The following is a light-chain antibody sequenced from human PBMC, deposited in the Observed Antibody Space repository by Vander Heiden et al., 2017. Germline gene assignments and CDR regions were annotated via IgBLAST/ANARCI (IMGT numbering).Light chain of an antibody. V-gene: IGLV2-14*01. J-gene: IGLJ2*01. CDR2: EVS. Sequence: QSALTQPASASGSPGQSITISCTGTSSDVGGYNYVSWYQQHPGKAPKLMIYEVSSRPSGVSSRFSGSKSGNTASLTISGLQAEDEADYYCSSYTSSPDVVFGGGTKLTVL. CDR1: SSDVGGYNY. CDR3: SSYTSSPDVV.